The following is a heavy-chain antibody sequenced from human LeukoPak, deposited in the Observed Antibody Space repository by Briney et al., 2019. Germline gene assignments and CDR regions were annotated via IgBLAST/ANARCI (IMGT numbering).Heavy chain of an antibody. CDR2: IYYSGST. CDR3: ARQLGRAYFDY. CDR1: GGSISSYY. D-gene: IGHD7-27*01. V-gene: IGHV4-39*01. Sequence: PSETLSLTCTVSGGSISSYYWGWIRQPPGKGLEWIGSIYYSGSTYYNPSLKSRVTISVDTSKNQFSLKLSSVTAADTAVYYCARQLGRAYFDYWGQGTLVTVSS. J-gene: IGHJ4*02.